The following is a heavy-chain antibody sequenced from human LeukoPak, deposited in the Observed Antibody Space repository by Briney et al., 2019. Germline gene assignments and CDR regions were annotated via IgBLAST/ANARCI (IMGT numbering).Heavy chain of an antibody. D-gene: IGHD3-16*01. CDR3: AKSNNYGLRLGEFDY. CDR2: ISWNSGSI. V-gene: IGHV3-9*01. J-gene: IGHJ4*02. CDR1: GFTFDDYA. Sequence: GRSLRLSCAASGFTFDDYAMHWVRQAPGKGLEWVSGISWNSGSIGYADSVKGRFTISRDNAKNSLYLQMNSLRAEDTALYYCAKSNNYGLRLGEFDYWGQGTLVTVSS.